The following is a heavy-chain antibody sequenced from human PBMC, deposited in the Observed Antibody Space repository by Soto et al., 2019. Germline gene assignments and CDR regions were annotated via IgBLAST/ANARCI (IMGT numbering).Heavy chain of an antibody. Sequence: PSETLSLTCTVYGGAFSGYHWNWVRQPPGKGLEWIGEINHSGSTDYNPSLRSRVTMSLDTSKNHFSLKLSSVTAADTAVYYCARGPRWLQLQYFQHWGQGTLVTVSS. V-gene: IGHV4-34*01. CDR3: ARGPRWLQLQYFQH. CDR1: GGAFSGYH. D-gene: IGHD5-12*01. CDR2: INHSGST. J-gene: IGHJ1*01.